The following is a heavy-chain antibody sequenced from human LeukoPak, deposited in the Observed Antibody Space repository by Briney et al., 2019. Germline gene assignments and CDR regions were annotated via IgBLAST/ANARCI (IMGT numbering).Heavy chain of an antibody. CDR1: GYTFTSYG. CDR3: TRGIRSDFDY. J-gene: IGHJ4*02. Sequence: GASVKVSCKASGYTFTSYGINWVRQAAGQGLEWMGWMNPNSGNTGYAQKFQGRVTMTRNTSISTAYMELSSLRSEDTAVYYCTRGIRSDFDYWGQGTLVTVSS. D-gene: IGHD2-2*02. V-gene: IGHV1-8*02. CDR2: MNPNSGNT.